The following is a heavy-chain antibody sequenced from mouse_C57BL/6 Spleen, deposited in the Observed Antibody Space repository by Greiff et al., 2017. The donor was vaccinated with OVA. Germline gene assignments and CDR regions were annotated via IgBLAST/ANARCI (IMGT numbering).Heavy chain of an antibody. CDR1: GFNIKDDY. Sequence: DVQLQESGAELVRPGASVKLSCTASGFNIKDDYMHWVKQRPEQGLEWIGWIDPENGDTEYASKFQGKATITADTSSNTAYLQLSSLTSEDTAVYYCTKGGYDEGYFDYWGQGTTLTVSS. V-gene: IGHV14-4*01. CDR3: TKGGYDEGYFDY. CDR2: IDPENGDT. D-gene: IGHD2-2*01. J-gene: IGHJ2*01.